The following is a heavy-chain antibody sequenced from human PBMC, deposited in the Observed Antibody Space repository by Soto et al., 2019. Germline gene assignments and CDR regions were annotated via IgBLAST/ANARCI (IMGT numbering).Heavy chain of an antibody. J-gene: IGHJ4*02. V-gene: IGHV2-70*13. CDR3: ARMRNRYIGQSYFDS. D-gene: IGHD2-15*01. CDR2: IDWDDDK. CDR1: GFSLSTSGVS. Sequence: ASGPTLVNPTQTLTLTCTFSGFSLSTSGVSVTWIRQPPGKALEWLAVIDWDDDKSYSTSLGTRLAISKDTSKNQVVLTVANMDPVDTATYHCARMRNRYIGQSYFDSWGQGTLVTVSS.